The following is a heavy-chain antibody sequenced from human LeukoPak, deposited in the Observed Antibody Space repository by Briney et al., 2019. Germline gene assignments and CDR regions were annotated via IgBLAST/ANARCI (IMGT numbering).Heavy chain of an antibody. Sequence: PGGSLRLSCAASGFTFSSYSMNWVRQAPGKGLEWVSYISSSSSTIYYADSVKGRFTISRDNAKNSLYLQMNCLRAEDTAVYYCVREGVRGSSNHFDYWGQGTLVTVSS. D-gene: IGHD1-26*01. CDR3: VREGVRGSSNHFDY. CDR1: GFTFSSYS. J-gene: IGHJ4*02. V-gene: IGHV3-48*01. CDR2: ISSSSSTI.